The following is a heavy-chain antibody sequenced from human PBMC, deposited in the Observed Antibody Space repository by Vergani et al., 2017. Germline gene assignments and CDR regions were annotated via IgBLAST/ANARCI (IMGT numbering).Heavy chain of an antibody. CDR2: IQFDGSNQ. D-gene: IGHD6-19*01. Sequence: QGKLVESGGGVVQRGGSLRLSCATSGFTLSNYDMQGIRQGPGKGLEFVAFIQFDGSNQYYADSVKGRFTLSRDFSKNTLYRQMNSLRTDDTATYYCAKHFSGWGIDYWGQGTQVIVSS. CDR3: AKHFSGWGIDY. J-gene: IGHJ4*02. CDR1: GFTLSNYD. V-gene: IGHV3-30*02.